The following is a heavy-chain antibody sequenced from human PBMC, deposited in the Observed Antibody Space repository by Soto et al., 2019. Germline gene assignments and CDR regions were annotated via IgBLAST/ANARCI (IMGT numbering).Heavy chain of an antibody. V-gene: IGHV3-23*01. J-gene: IGHJ4*02. D-gene: IGHD1-26*01. CDR2: ICASGGST. Sequence: EVQLLESGGTLVQPGGSLRLSCAASGFTFSTYAMNWVRQAPGKGLEWISCICASGGSTYYSDSLKGRFTLSRYNSRKTVFLQMNSLTAEDTAVYYCATSLWVGATTEGIDYWGQGPLVTVSS. CDR1: GFTFSTYA. CDR3: ATSLWVGATTEGIDY.